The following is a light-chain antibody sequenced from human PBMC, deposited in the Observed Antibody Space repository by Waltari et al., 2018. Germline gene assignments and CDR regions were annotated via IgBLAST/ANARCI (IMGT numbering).Light chain of an antibody. J-gene: IGKJ2*01. CDR1: QSVLYSSNNKNY. CDR3: QQYYSTPDT. CDR2: WAY. V-gene: IGKV4-1*01. Sequence: DIVMTPSPDSLAVSLGERATINCKSSQSVLYSSNNKNYLAWYQQKPGQPPKLLIYWAYTRESGVPDRFSGSGSGTDFTLTISSLQAEDVAVYYCQQYYSTPDTFGQGTKLEIK.